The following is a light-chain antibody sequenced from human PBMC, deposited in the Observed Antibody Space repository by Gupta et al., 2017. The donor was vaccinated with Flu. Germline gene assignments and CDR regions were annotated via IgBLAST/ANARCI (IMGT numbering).Light chain of an antibody. CDR3: QHENNYPWT. J-gene: IGKJ1*01. Sequence: DIKMTQSPSTLSASVGDRVTITCRASQTISTWLAWYQQKPGKAPNLLIYKASTLQSGVPSRFSGSGSGTEFILTISSLQPDDFATYYCQHENNYPWTFGQGTKVDIK. CDR2: KAS. V-gene: IGKV1-5*03. CDR1: QTISTW.